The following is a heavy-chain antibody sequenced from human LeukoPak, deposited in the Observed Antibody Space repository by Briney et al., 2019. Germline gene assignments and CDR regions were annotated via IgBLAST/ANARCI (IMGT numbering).Heavy chain of an antibody. CDR2: ISSSSSYI. Sequence: PGGSLRLPCAASGFSFSSHSMHWVRQAPGKGLEWVSSISSSSSYIYYVDSVKGRFTISRDNAKNSLYLQMNSLRADDTAVYYCAREVMVVAATTFWYFDLWGRGTLVTVSS. V-gene: IGHV3-21*01. J-gene: IGHJ2*01. D-gene: IGHD2-15*01. CDR3: AREVMVVAATTFWYFDL. CDR1: GFSFSSHS.